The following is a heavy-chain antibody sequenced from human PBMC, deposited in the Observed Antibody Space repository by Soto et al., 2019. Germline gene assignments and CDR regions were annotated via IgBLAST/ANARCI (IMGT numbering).Heavy chain of an antibody. CDR2: MYFGGSF. V-gene: IGHV4-59*02. CDR3: ARRYYDSTGLGVDP. J-gene: IGHJ5*02. Sequence: QMQLQASGPGLVKPSETLSLTCNVSGASVSNGYWSWIRQPPGKALEWIGFMYFGGSFNYSPSLTSRATLSVATSRSQCSMKLTSVTASDAAVYYCARRYYDSTGLGVDPWGQGTLVTV. CDR1: GASVSNGY. D-gene: IGHD3-22*01.